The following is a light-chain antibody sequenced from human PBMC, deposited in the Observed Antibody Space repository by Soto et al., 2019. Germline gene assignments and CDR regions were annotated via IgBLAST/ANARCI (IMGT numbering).Light chain of an antibody. CDR2: EVN. CDR1: SSDVGGYNY. J-gene: IGLJ1*01. Sequence: QSVLTQPPSASGSPGQSVAISCTGTSSDVGGYNYVSWYQQHPGKAPKLMIYEVNKRPSRVPDRFSGSKSGNTASLTVSGLQAEDEADYYCSSYAGSSNVFGTGTKVTVL. V-gene: IGLV2-8*01. CDR3: SSYAGSSNV.